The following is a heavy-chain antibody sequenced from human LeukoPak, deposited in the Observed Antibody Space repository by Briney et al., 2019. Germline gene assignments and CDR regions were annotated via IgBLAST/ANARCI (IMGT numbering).Heavy chain of an antibody. V-gene: IGHV4-34*01. CDR1: GGSFSGYY. D-gene: IGHD6-19*01. CDR3: ARSISRLVRGRLFDY. CDR2: INHSGST. Sequence: PSETLSLTCAVYGGSFSGYYWSWIRQPPRKGLEWIGEINHSGSTNYNPSLKSRVTISVDTSKNQFSLKLSSVTAADTAVYYCARSISRLVRGRLFDYWGQGTLVTVSS. J-gene: IGHJ4*02.